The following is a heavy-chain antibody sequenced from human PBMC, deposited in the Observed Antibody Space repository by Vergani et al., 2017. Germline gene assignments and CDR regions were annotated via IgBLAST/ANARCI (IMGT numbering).Heavy chain of an antibody. CDR1: GFTFSNAW. CDR2: IKSKTDGGTT. CDR3: TAARRDYYYYYMDV. Sequence: VQLVESGGGVVQPGRSLRLSCAASGFTFSNAWMNWVRQAPGKGLEWVGRIKSKTDGGTTDYAAPVKGRFTISRDDSKNTLYLQMNSLKTEDTAVYYCTAARRDYYYYYMDVWGKGTTVTVSS. J-gene: IGHJ6*03. D-gene: IGHD6-6*01. V-gene: IGHV3-15*07.